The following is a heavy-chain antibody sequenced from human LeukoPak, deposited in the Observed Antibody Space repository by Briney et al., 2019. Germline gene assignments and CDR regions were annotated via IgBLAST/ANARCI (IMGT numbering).Heavy chain of an antibody. Sequence: GGSLRLSCAASGFSFSSYGMTWVRQAPGKGLEWVSAVTSRGGSTYYADSVKGRFTISRDNSKNTLSLQMNSLRVEDTAVYYCAKGITMVRGVERRYYGMDVWGQGTTVTVSS. CDR2: VTSRGGST. CDR3: AKGITMVRGVERRYYGMDV. V-gene: IGHV3-23*01. CDR1: GFSFSSYG. J-gene: IGHJ6*02. D-gene: IGHD3-10*01.